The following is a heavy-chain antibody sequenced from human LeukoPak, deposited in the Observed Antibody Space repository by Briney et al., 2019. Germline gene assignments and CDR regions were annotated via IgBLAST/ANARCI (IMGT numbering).Heavy chain of an antibody. D-gene: IGHD4-17*01. V-gene: IGHV1-69*04. J-gene: IGHJ4*02. CDR1: GGTFSSYA. CDR2: IIPILGIA. Sequence: SVKVSCKASGGTFSSYAISWVRQAPGQGLEWMGRIIPILGIANYAQKFQGRVTITADKSTSTAYMELSSLRSEDTAVYYCAREPGNNGDLDYWGQGTLVTVSS. CDR3: AREPGNNGDLDY.